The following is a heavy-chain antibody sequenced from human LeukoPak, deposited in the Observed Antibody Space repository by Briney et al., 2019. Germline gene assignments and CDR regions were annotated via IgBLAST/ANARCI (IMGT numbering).Heavy chain of an antibody. J-gene: IGHJ6*04. CDR2: INHSGST. V-gene: IGHV4-34*01. CDR1: GGSFSGYY. Sequence: TSETLSLTCAVYGGSFSGYYWSWIRQPPGKGLEWIGEINHSGSTNYNPSLKSRVTISVDTSKNQFSLKLSSVTAADTAVYYCVRGRNYYGSGSYPNYYYYGMDVWGKGTTVTVSS. CDR3: VRGRNYYGSGSYPNYYYYGMDV. D-gene: IGHD3-10*01.